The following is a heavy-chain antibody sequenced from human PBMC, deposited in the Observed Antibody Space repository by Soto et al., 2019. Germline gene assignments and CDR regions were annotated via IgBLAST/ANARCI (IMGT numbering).Heavy chain of an antibody. Sequence: SETLSLTCNMSGDSYSISTYSWSWIRQPPGKALQWIGFIYQSGVTSYNPSLASRVSISLDRSNNQCSLRLKSVTAADTAVYFCAGMPYTSGLRFDPWGPGTLVTVSS. CDR3: AGMPYTSGLRFDP. CDR2: IYQSGVT. D-gene: IGHD6-19*01. V-gene: IGHV4-30-2*01. J-gene: IGHJ5*02. CDR1: GDSYSISTYS.